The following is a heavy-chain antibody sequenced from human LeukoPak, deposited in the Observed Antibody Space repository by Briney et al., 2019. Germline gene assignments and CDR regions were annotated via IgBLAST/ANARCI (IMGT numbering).Heavy chain of an antibody. D-gene: IGHD3/OR15-3a*01. J-gene: IGHJ4*02. V-gene: IGHV4-4*02. Sequence: SGTLSLTCAVSGGSISSSNWWSWVRQPPGKGLEWIGEIYHSGSTNYNPSLESRVTISVDTSKNQFSLRLTSVTAADTAVYYCARQTGSGLFILPGGQGTLVTVSS. CDR2: IYHSGST. CDR3: ARQTGSGLFILP. CDR1: GGSISSSNW.